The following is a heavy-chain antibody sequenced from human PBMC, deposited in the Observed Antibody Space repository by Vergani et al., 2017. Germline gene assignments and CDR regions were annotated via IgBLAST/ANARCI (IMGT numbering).Heavy chain of an antibody. CDR3: ARQVAVAGKWWGPFYYYCMDV. D-gene: IGHD6-19*01. CDR1: GYSFTSYW. V-gene: IGHV5-10-1*01. CDR2: IDPSDSYT. J-gene: IGHJ6*02. Sequence: EVQLVQSGAEVKKPGESLRISCKGSGYSFTSYWISWVRQMPGKGLEWMGRIDPSDSYTNYSPYFQGHVTISADKSISTAYLQWSSLKASDTAIYYWARQVAVAGKWWGPFYYYCMDVWGQGTTVTVSS.